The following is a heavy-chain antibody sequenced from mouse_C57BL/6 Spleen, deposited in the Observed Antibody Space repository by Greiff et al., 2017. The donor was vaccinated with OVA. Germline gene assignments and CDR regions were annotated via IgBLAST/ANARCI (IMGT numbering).Heavy chain of an antibody. CDR2: IYPGDGDT. D-gene: IGHD2-5*01. Sequence: VNVVESGAELVKPGASVKISCKASGYAFSSYWMNWVKQRPGKGLEWIGQIYPGDGDTNYNGKFKGKATLTADKSSSTAYMQLSSLTSEDSAVYFCARYRSNSWYFDVWGTGTTVTVSS. CDR3: ARYRSNSWYFDV. CDR1: GYAFSSYW. V-gene: IGHV1-80*01. J-gene: IGHJ1*03.